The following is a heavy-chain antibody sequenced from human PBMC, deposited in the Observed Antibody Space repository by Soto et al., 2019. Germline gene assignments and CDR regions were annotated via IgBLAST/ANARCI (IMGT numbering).Heavy chain of an antibody. CDR2: IKHDGSET. Sequence: EVQLVESGGGLVQPWGSLRLSCAASGFSFRNYWMSWVRQAPGKGLEWVLSIKHDGSETYSVDSVKGRFTSSRDNAENSVYLQMHSLRAEDTAVYFCAKGYGYYFDSWGQGTLVTVSS. CDR1: GFSFRNYW. J-gene: IGHJ4*02. V-gene: IGHV3-7*03. D-gene: IGHD4-17*01. CDR3: AKGYGYYFDS.